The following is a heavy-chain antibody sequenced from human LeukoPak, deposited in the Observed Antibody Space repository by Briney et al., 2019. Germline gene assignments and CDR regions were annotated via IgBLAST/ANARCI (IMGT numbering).Heavy chain of an antibody. CDR2: IKQDGSEK. J-gene: IGHJ4*02. D-gene: IGHD1-26*01. CDR1: GFTFSSYW. Sequence: PGGSLRLSCAASGFTFSSYWMSWVRQAPGKGLEWVANIKQDGSEKYYVDSVKGRFTISRDNAKNSLYLQMNSLRAEDTAVYYCATSAGPSVGATLFDYWGQGTLVTVSS. CDR3: ATSAGPSVGATLFDY. V-gene: IGHV3-7*01.